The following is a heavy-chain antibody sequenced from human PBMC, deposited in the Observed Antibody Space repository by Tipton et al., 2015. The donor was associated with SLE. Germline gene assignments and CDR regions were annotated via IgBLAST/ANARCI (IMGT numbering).Heavy chain of an antibody. Sequence: TLSLTCSVSGGSITNSNYFWGWIRQPPGKGLEWIGNIYYSGSPYYNPSLKSRVTISVNTSKNQFSLRLSSVTAADTAVYFCARVRGDHNYDFDNWGQGTLVTVSS. CDR3: ARVRGDHNYDFDN. D-gene: IGHD5-24*01. J-gene: IGHJ4*02. V-gene: IGHV4-39*07. CDR1: GGSITNSNYF. CDR2: IYYSGSP.